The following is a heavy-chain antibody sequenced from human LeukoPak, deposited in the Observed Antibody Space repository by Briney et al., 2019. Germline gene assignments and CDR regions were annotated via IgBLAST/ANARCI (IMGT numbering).Heavy chain of an antibody. CDR3: ARERYHGSGAPKFDY. Sequence: GGSLRLSCTASEFTFSDYTMNCVRQAPGRGLEWVSSIGSSGTSIYYADSVTGRFTISRDNAKNSLYLQLNSLIVEDTAVYYCARERYHGSGAPKFDYWGQGTLVTVSS. D-gene: IGHD3-10*01. V-gene: IGHV3-21*01. J-gene: IGHJ4*02. CDR2: IGSSGTSI. CDR1: EFTFSDYT.